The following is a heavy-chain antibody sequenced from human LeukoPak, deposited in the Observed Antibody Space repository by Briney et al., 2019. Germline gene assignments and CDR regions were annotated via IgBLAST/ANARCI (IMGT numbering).Heavy chain of an antibody. J-gene: IGHJ4*02. CDR2: ISSSSSYI. CDR3: AREGRGGSYHDPFDY. Sequence: PGGSLRLSCAAPGFTFSSYTMNWVRQAPGKGLEWVSSISSSSSYIYYADSVKGRFTISRDNAKNSLYLQMNSLRAEDTAVYYCAREGRGGSYHDPFDYWGQGTLVTVSS. CDR1: GFTFSSYT. D-gene: IGHD1-26*01. V-gene: IGHV3-21*01.